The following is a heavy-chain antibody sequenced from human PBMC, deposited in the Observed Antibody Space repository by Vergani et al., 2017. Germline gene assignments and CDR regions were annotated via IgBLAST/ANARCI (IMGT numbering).Heavy chain of an antibody. Sequence: QVTLQESGPVLVKPTETLTLTCTVSGFSLSNARMGVSWIRQPPGKALEWLAHIFSNEEKSYRTSLKSRLTLTKDTSKSQVVLTMTNMDPVDTSTYYCALILRDGYNFFDFWGQGTLVTVSS. CDR1: GFSLSNARMG. V-gene: IGHV2-26*01. J-gene: IGHJ4*02. CDR2: IFSNEEK. D-gene: IGHD5-24*01. CDR3: ALILRDGYNFFDF.